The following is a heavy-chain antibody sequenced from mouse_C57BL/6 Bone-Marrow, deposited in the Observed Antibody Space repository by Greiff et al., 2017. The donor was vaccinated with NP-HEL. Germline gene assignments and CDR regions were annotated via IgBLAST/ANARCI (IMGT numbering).Heavy chain of an antibody. V-gene: IGHV1-63*01. CDR1: GYTFTNYW. D-gene: IGHD2-3*01. CDR3: ARGGDGYYFFAY. CDR2: IYPGGGYT. J-gene: IGHJ3*01. Sequence: QVQLKQSGAELVRPGTSVKMSCKASGYTFTNYWIGWAKQRPGHGLEWIGDIYPGGGYTNYNEKFKGKATLTADKSSSTAYMQFSSLTSEDSAIYYCARGGDGYYFFAYWGQGTLVTVSA.